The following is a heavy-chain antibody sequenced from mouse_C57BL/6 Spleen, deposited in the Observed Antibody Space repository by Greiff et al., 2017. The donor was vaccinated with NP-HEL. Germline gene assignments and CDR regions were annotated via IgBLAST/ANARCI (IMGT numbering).Heavy chain of an antibody. J-gene: IGHJ4*01. Sequence: EVKLQESGPGLVKPSQSLSLTCSVTGYSITSGYYWNWIRQFPGNKLEWMGYISYDGSNNYNPSLKNRISITRDTSKNQFFLKLNSVTTEDTATYYCARRDGSSYNAMDYWGQGTSVTVSS. CDR3: ARRDGSSYNAMDY. CDR1: GYSITSGYY. D-gene: IGHD1-1*01. V-gene: IGHV3-6*01. CDR2: ISYDGSN.